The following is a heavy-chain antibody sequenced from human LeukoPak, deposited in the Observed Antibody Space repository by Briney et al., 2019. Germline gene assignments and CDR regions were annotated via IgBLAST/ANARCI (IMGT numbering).Heavy chain of an antibody. CDR3: ARSPAQYCGGPSCYIDY. D-gene: IGHD2-21*01. CDR2: ISSTSSRSSYM. Sequence: ETLSLTCTVSGGSISSYYWSWVRQPPGKGLEWVSSISSTSSRSSYMYYADSVKGRFTISRDNAKNSLDLQMNSLRAEDTAVYYCARSPAQYCGGPSCYIDYWGQGTLVSVST. J-gene: IGHJ4*02. CDR1: GGSISSYY. V-gene: IGHV3-21*04.